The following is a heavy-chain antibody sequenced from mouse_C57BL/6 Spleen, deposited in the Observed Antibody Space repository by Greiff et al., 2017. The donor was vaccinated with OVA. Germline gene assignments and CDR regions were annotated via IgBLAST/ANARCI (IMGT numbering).Heavy chain of an antibody. CDR3: ARYGSRPQAWFAY. CDR1: GYAFSSYW. CDR2: IYPGDGDT. Sequence: QVQLQQSGAELVKPGASVKISCKASGYAFSSYWMNWVKQRPGKGLEWIGQIYPGDGDTNYNGKFKGKATLTADKSSSTAYMQLSSLTSEDSAVYFCARYGSRPQAWFAYWGQGTLVTVSA. V-gene: IGHV1-80*01. J-gene: IGHJ3*01. D-gene: IGHD1-1*01.